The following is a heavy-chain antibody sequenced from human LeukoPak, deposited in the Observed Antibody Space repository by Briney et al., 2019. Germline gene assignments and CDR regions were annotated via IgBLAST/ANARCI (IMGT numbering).Heavy chain of an antibody. V-gene: IGHV4-34*01. CDR1: GGSFSGYY. J-gene: IGHJ6*03. Sequence: SETLSLTCAVYGGSFSGYYWSWIRQPPGKGLEWIGEINHSGSTNYNPPLKSRVTISVDTSKNQFSLKLSSVTAADTAVYYCARGPRRYYYYMDVWGKGTTVSVSS. CDR2: INHSGST. CDR3: ARGPRRYYYYMDV.